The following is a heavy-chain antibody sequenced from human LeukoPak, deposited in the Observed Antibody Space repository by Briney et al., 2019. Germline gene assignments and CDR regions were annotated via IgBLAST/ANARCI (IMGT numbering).Heavy chain of an antibody. CDR2: IYYSGST. J-gene: IGHJ5*02. V-gene: IGHV4-30-4*01. Sequence: SETLSLTCTVSGGSINSGDYYWSWIRQPPGKGLEWIGYIYYSGSTYYNPSLKSRVTISVDTSKNQFSLKLSSVTAADTAVYYCASYCSGGSCSRGNWFDPWGQGTLVTVSS. D-gene: IGHD2-15*01. CDR1: GGSINSGDYY. CDR3: ASYCSGGSCSRGNWFDP.